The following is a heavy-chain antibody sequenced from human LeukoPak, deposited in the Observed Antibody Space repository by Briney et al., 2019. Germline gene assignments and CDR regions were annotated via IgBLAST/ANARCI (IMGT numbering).Heavy chain of an antibody. V-gene: IGHV4-59*06. CDR1: GGSISSYY. CDR3: ARAGGVKTAALDLDY. J-gene: IGHJ4*02. CDR2: TFYSGST. Sequence: SETLSLTCTVSGGSISSYYWSWIRQHPEKGLEWIGYTFYSGSTYYNPSLRSRVTISVDTSKNQFSLKLNSVTAADTAVYYCARAGGVKTAALDLDYWGQGTLVTVSS. D-gene: IGHD6-25*01.